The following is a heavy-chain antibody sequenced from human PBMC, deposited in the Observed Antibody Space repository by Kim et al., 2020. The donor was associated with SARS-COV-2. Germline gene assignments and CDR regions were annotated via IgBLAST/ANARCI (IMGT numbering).Heavy chain of an antibody. CDR1: GGSFSGYY. CDR2: INHSGST. V-gene: IGHV4-34*01. D-gene: IGHD3-10*01. CDR3: ARPSGSYSLHVASRFSTGMDV. J-gene: IGHJ6*02. Sequence: SETLSLTCAVYGGSFSGYYWSWIRQPPGKGLEWIGEINHSGSTNYNPSLKSRVTISVDTSKNQFSLKLSSVTAADTAVYYCARPSGSYSLHVASRFSTGMDVWGQGTTVTVSS.